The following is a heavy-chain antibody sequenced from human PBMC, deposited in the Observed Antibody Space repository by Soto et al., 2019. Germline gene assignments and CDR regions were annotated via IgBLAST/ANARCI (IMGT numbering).Heavy chain of an antibody. CDR2: ISGSVGTT. CDR1: GFTFSSYA. J-gene: IGHJ4*02. D-gene: IGHD6-19*01. CDR3: AKDHLFSGWTSGGYFDY. V-gene: IGHV3-23*01. Sequence: EVQLLESGGGLVQPGGSLRLSCEASGFTFSSYAMSWVRQAPGKGLEWVSVISGSVGTTYYADSVKGRFTISRDNSKNTLYLQMNNLRAEDTAVYYCAKDHLFSGWTSGGYFDYWGQGALVTVPS.